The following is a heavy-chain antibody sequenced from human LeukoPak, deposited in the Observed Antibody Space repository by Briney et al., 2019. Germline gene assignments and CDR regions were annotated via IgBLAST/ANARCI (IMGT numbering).Heavy chain of an antibody. CDR3: ARDLGGPIFGLGLDV. V-gene: IGHV3-74*01. J-gene: IGHJ6*02. Sequence: GGSLRLSCGASELTVTNYWMHWVRQAPGKGLVWVSRINSDGSSTNYADSVKGRFTISRDYAKNTLYLQMNSLRDEDTAVYYCARDLGGPIFGLGLDVWGLGTTVTVSS. CDR1: ELTVTNYW. CDR2: INSDGSST. D-gene: IGHD3/OR15-3a*01.